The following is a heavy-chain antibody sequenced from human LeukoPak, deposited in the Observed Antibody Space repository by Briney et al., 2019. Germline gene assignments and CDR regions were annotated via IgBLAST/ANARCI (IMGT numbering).Heavy chain of an antibody. J-gene: IGHJ4*02. V-gene: IGHV3-23*01. CDR2: ISGSGGST. CDR3: AKTGSGWYTD. CDR1: GFTVSSNY. Sequence: GGSLRLSCAASGFTVSSNYMSWVRQAPGKGLEWVSAISGSGGSTYYADSVKGRFTISRDNSKNTLYLQMNSLRAEDTAVYYCAKTGSGWYTDWGQGTLVTVSS. D-gene: IGHD6-19*01.